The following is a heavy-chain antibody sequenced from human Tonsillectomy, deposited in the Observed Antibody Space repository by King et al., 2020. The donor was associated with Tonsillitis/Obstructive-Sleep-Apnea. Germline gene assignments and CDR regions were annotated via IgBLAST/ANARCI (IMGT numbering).Heavy chain of an antibody. CDR1: GGSISSGYYY. J-gene: IGHJ6*03. V-gene: IGHV4-31*01. CDR2: IYYSGTT. CDR3: ARVVKWSXNQQRVNYVDV. D-gene: IGHD3-3*01. Sequence: VQLQESGPGLVKPSETLSLTCTVSGGSISSGYYYWSWIRQHPGKGLEWIGYIYYSGTTYYNESLKSLVSISVDTSANQFSLRLSSVTAADTAVYYCARVVKWSXNQQRVNYVDVXGKGTTVIVSS.